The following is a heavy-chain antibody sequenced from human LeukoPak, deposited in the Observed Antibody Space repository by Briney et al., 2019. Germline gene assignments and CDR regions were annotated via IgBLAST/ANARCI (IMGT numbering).Heavy chain of an antibody. V-gene: IGHV3-7*03. D-gene: IGHD3-3*01. CDR1: GFTFSSFW. CDR3: AGGFFHFDY. J-gene: IGHJ4*02. Sequence: PGGSLRLSCAASGFTFSSFWMSWVRQAPGKGLEWVANINQDGSEKYYVDSVKGRFTISRDNAKNSLYLQMNSLRVEDTAVYYCAGGFFHFDYWGQGTLVTVSS. CDR2: INQDGSEK.